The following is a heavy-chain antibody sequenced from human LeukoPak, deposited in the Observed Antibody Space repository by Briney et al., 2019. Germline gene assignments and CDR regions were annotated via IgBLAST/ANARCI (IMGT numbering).Heavy chain of an antibody. CDR2: ISGSGSTI. CDR3: ARTRGELERRRAAFDI. Sequence: GGSLRLSCAASGFTFSSYEMNWVRQAPGKGLEWVSYISGSGSTIYYADSVKGQFTISRDNAKNSLYLQMNSLRAEDTAVYYCARTRGELERRRAAFDIWGQGTMVTVSS. V-gene: IGHV3-48*03. J-gene: IGHJ3*02. CDR1: GFTFSSYE. D-gene: IGHD1-1*01.